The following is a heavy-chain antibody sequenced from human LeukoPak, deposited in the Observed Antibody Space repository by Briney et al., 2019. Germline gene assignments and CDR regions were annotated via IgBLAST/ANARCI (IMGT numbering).Heavy chain of an antibody. J-gene: IGHJ4*02. CDR3: AKSGGIVGATEVDY. V-gene: IGHV3-48*03. Sequence: GGSLRLSCAASGFTFSSYEMNWVRQAPGKGLEWVSYISSSGSTIYYADSVKGRFTISRDNSKNTLYLQMNSLRAEDTAVYYFAKSGGIVGATEVDYWGQGTLVTVSS. CDR2: ISSSGSTI. CDR1: GFTFSSYE. D-gene: IGHD1-26*01.